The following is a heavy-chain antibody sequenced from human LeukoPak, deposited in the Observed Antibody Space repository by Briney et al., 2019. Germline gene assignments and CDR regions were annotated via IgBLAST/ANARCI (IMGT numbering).Heavy chain of an antibody. D-gene: IGHD3-22*01. CDR2: INHSGST. Sequence: SETLSLTCAVYGGSFSGYYWSWIRQPPGKGLEWIGEINHSGSTNYNPSLKSRVTISVDTSKNQFSLKLSSVTAADTAVYYCARENYDSNTYFYGMDVWGQGTTVTVSS. CDR3: ARENYDSNTYFYGMDV. CDR1: GGSFSGYY. J-gene: IGHJ6*02. V-gene: IGHV4-34*01.